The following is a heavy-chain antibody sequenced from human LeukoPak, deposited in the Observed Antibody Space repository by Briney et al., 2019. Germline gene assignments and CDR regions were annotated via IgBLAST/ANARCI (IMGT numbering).Heavy chain of an antibody. J-gene: IGHJ4*02. V-gene: IGHV4-59*01. Sequence: SESLSLTCTVSGGSISSYYWSWIRQPPGKGLEWIGYIYYSGSTNYNPSLKSRVTISVDTSKTQFSLKLSSVTAADTAVYYCARVSFWSGYYPSSFDYWGQGTLVTASS. CDR1: GGSISSYY. CDR2: IYYSGST. CDR3: ARVSFWSGYYPSSFDY. D-gene: IGHD3-3*01.